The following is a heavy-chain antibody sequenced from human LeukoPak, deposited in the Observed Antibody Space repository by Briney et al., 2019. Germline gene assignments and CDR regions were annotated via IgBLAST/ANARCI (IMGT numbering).Heavy chain of an antibody. CDR1: GFTFSSYE. D-gene: IGHD2/OR15-2a*01. V-gene: IGHV3-48*03. J-gene: IGHJ4*02. CDR3: ARGRIIRGYFDY. CDR2: ISSSGSTI. Sequence: GGSLRLSCAASGFTFSSYEMNWVRQAPGKGLEWVSYISSSGSTIYYADSVKGRFTISRDNAKNSLYLQMNSLRAEDTALYYCARGRIIRGYFDYWGQGTLVTVSS.